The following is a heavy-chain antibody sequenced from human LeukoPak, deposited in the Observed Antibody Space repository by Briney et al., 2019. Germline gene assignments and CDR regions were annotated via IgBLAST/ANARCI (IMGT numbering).Heavy chain of an antibody. CDR1: GYSFTNYW. D-gene: IGHD4-17*01. CDR2: IYSGDFDT. Sequence: GESLKISCKGSGYSFTNYWIGWVRHMPGKGLEWMGIIYSGDFDTTYTPSFQGQVTISADKSISTAYLQCSSLKASDTAMYYCARRSSDYGDFQHWGQGTLVTVSS. V-gene: IGHV5-51*01. J-gene: IGHJ1*01. CDR3: ARRSSDYGDFQH.